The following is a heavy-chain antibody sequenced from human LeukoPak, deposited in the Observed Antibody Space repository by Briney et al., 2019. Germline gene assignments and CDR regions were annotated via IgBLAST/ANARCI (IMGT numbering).Heavy chain of an antibody. D-gene: IGHD4-11*01. V-gene: IGHV1-69*01. CDR3: ARALYTENSYFDY. CDR2: IIPIYGTA. CDR1: GDTFNSYD. J-gene: IGHJ4*02. Sequence: SVKVSCKASGASGDTFNSYDFSWLRQAPGQGLQWMGGIIPIYGTAKYTEKFQGRVTITADESTSTAYMELSSLRSEDTAVYYCARALYTENSYFDYWGQGTLATVSS.